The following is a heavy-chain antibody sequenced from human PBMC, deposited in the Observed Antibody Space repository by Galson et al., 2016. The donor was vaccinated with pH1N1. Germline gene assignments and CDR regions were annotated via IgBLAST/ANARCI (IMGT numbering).Heavy chain of an antibody. CDR1: GFTFSNAR. Sequence: SLRLSCAASGFTFSNARMNWVRQAPGKGLEWVGRSKSKTDGGTTDYAAPVKGRFTVSRDDSKNTLYLEMNSLKTEDTAVYYCATEYYLASGPDPLVGYYGMDVWGQ. CDR3: ATEYYLASGPDPLVGYYGMDV. J-gene: IGHJ6*02. V-gene: IGHV3-15*01. CDR2: SKSKTDGGTT. D-gene: IGHD3-10*01.